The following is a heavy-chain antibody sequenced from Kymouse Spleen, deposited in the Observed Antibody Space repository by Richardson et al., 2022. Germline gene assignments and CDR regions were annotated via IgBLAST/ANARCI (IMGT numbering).Heavy chain of an antibody. V-gene: IGHV3-33*01. Sequence: QVQLVESGGGVVQPGRSLRLSCAASGFTFSSYGMHWVRQAPGKGLEWVAVIWYDGSNKYYADSVKGRFTISRDNSKNTLYLQMNSLRAEDTAVYYCARDGNYEYYYYGMDVWGQGTTVTVSS. CDR3: ARDGNYEYYYYGMDV. CDR1: GFTFSSYG. CDR2: IWYDGSNK. D-gene: IGHD1-7*01. J-gene: IGHJ6*02.